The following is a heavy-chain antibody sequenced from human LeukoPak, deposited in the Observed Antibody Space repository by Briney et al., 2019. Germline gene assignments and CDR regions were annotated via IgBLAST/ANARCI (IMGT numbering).Heavy chain of an antibody. CDR3: ARGVGSGWYNWFDP. J-gene: IGHJ5*02. V-gene: IGHV1-2*02. Sequence: ASVKVSCKASGYTFTGYYVHWVRQAPGQGLEWMGWINPNSGGTNYAQKFQGRVTMTRDTSISTAYMELSRLRSDDTAVYYCARGVGSGWYNWFDPWGQGTLVTVSS. CDR2: INPNSGGT. CDR1: GYTFTGYY. D-gene: IGHD6-19*01.